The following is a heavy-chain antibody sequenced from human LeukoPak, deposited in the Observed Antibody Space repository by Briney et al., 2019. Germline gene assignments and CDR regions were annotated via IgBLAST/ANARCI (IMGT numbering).Heavy chain of an antibody. V-gene: IGHV3-30*19. D-gene: IGHD6-13*01. CDR2: ISYDGSNK. J-gene: IGHJ4*02. Sequence: PGRSLRLSCAASGFTFSSYGMHWVRQAPGKGLEWVAVISYDGSNKYYADSVKGRFTISRDNSKSTLYLQMNSLRPEDTAVYYCACGIAAATYFDSWGQGTLVTVSS. CDR1: GFTFSSYG. CDR3: ACGIAAATYFDS.